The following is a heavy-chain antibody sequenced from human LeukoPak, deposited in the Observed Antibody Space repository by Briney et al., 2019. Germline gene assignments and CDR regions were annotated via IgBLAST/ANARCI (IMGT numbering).Heavy chain of an antibody. D-gene: IGHD3-10*01. V-gene: IGHV4-39*07. J-gene: IGHJ3*02. CDR1: GGSISSSSYY. Sequence: SETLSLTCTVSGGSISSSSYYWGWIRQPPGKGLEWIGSIYYSGSTHYNPSLKSRVTISVDTSKNQFSLKLSSVTAADTAVYYCARDLPITMVRGVNNAFDIWGQGTMVTVSS. CDR3: ARDLPITMVRGVNNAFDI. CDR2: IYYSGST.